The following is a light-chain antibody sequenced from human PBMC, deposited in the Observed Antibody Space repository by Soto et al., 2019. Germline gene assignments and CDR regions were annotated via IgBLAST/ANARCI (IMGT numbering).Light chain of an antibody. CDR3: SSYSGNNIV. J-gene: IGLJ2*01. CDR1: SNDLGGFLY. CDR2: EIT. Sequence: QSVLTQPPSASGSPGQAVTISCSGTSNDLGGFLYVSWYQQHPGKAPKLIIFEITKRPAGVPDRFSGSKSGNSASLTVSGLLPDDEADYYCSSYSGNNIVFGGGTQLTVL. V-gene: IGLV2-8*01.